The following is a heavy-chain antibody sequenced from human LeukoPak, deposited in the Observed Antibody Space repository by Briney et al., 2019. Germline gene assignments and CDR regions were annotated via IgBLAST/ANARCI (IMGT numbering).Heavy chain of an antibody. J-gene: IGHJ4*02. CDR1: GGSISSYY. CDR3: ARENYYDSSGYFDY. D-gene: IGHD3-22*01. V-gene: IGHV4-59*01. Sequence: SETLSLTCTVSGGSISSYYWSWIRQPPGEGLEWIGYIYYSGSTNYNPSLKSRVTISVDTSKNQFSLKLSSVTAADTAVYYCARENYYDSSGYFDYWGQGTLVTVSS. CDR2: IYYSGST.